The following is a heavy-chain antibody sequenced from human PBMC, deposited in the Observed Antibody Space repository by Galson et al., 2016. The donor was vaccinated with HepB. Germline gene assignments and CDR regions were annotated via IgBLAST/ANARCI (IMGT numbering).Heavy chain of an antibody. CDR1: GFTFSRFG. Sequence: SLRLSCAASGFTFSRFGMHWARQAPGKGLESVAVIWFDGREAYYGDSVKGRFTISKDNSNNMLYLQMNSLRVEDTAVYYCARDLWGDCRTTTCSHLDSWGQGTLVTVSS. V-gene: IGHV3-33*01. CDR2: IWFDGREA. CDR3: ARDLWGDCRTTTCSHLDS. J-gene: IGHJ4*02. D-gene: IGHD1-14*01.